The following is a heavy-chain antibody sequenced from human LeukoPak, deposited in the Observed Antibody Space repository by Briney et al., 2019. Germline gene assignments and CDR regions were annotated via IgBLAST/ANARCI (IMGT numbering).Heavy chain of an antibody. V-gene: IGHV4-59*08. J-gene: IGHJ3*02. D-gene: IGHD2-2*01. CDR2: IYYSGST. Sequence: SETLSLTCTVSGGSISSYYWSWIRQPPGKGLEWTGYIYYSGSTNYNPSLKSRVTISVDTSKNQFSLKLSSVTAADTAVYYCARPNPYCSSTSCLDAFDIWGQGTMVTVSS. CDR3: ARPNPYCSSTSCLDAFDI. CDR1: GGSISSYY.